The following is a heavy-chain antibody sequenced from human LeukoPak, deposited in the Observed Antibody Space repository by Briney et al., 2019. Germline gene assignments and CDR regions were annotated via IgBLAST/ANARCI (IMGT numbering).Heavy chain of an antibody. CDR1: GFSLSNHW. D-gene: IGHD3-16*01. CDR2: IDPDGSVA. CDR3: ARELGRGGSAFDV. V-gene: IGHV3-74*01. J-gene: IGHJ3*01. Sequence: TGGSLRLSCEASGFSLSNHWMHWVRQAPGKGLVWVAHIDPDGSVANYGDSVKGGFTISRDNAKNTLYLQMDSLRAEDTAVYYCARELGRGGSAFDVWGQGTMVTVSS.